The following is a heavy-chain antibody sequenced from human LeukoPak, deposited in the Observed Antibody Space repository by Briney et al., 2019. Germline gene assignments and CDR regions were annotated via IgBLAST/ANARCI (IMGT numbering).Heavy chain of an antibody. D-gene: IGHD5-12*01. CDR3: AKEPRVATIEIFDY. J-gene: IGHJ4*02. Sequence: PGGSLRLSCAASGFTFSSYAMSWVRQAPGKGLEWVSSISGGGGVTYYADSVKGRFTISRDNSKNTVYLQMNSLRAEDTAVYYCAKEPRVATIEIFDYWGQGTLVTASS. CDR1: GFTFSSYA. V-gene: IGHV3-23*01. CDR2: ISGGGGVT.